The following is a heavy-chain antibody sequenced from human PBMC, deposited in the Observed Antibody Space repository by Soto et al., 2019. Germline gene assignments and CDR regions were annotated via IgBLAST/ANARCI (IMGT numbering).Heavy chain of an antibody. CDR2: IIAILGIA. Sequence: QVQLVQSGAEVKKPGSSVKVSCKASGGTFSSYTISWVREAPGQGPQLMGRIIAILGIANYAQKFQGRVTITADKSTSTAYMELGSRRSEDTAVYYCARDDSSGWYGIDAFDIWGQGTMVTVSS. V-gene: IGHV1-69*08. D-gene: IGHD6-19*01. CDR3: ARDDSSGWYGIDAFDI. J-gene: IGHJ3*02. CDR1: GGTFSSYT.